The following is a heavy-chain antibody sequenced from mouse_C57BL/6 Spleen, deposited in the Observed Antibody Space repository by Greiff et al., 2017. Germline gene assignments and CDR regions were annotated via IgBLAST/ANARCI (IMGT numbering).Heavy chain of an antibody. V-gene: IGHV1-81*01. D-gene: IGHD2-4*01. Sequence: VQLQQSGAELARPGASVKLSCKASGYTFTSYGISWVKQRTGQGLEWIGEIYPRSGNTYYNEKFKGKATLPADKSSSTAYMELRSLTSEDSAVYFCARGGDDDEGYAMDYWGQGTSVTVSS. CDR3: ARGGDDDEGYAMDY. J-gene: IGHJ4*01. CDR1: GYTFTSYG. CDR2: IYPRSGNT.